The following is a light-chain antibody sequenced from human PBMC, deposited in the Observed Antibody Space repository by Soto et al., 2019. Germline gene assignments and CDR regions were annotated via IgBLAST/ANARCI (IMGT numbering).Light chain of an antibody. J-gene: IGKJ5*01. CDR3: EQYFAPAIT. V-gene: IGKV3-20*01. CDR1: QTVDNNF. CDR2: DAS. Sequence: EVVLTQSPGTLSLSPGERATLSCRASQTVDNNFLAWFQQKPGQAPMLLIYDASIRATGIPDRFTGSGSGTDFTLTISRLEPEDFALYYCEQYFAPAITFGQGTRLDIK.